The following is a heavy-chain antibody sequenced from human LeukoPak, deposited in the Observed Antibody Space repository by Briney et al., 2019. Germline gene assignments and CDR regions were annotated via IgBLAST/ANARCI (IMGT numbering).Heavy chain of an antibody. CDR3: ARVDVEMATIFTFDI. D-gene: IGHD5-24*01. Sequence: SETLSLTCAVYGGSFSGYYWSWIRQPPGKGLEWIGEINHSGSTNYNPSLKSRVTISVDTSKNQFSLKLSSVTAADTAVYYCARVDVEMATIFTFDIWGQGTMVTVSS. CDR1: GGSFSGYY. CDR2: INHSGST. J-gene: IGHJ3*02. V-gene: IGHV4-34*01.